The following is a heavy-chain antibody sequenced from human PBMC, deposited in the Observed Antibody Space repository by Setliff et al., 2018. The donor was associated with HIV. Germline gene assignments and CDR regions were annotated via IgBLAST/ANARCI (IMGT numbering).Heavy chain of an antibody. D-gene: IGHD4-4*01. J-gene: IGHJ6*03. CDR1: GDSISDYY. CDR2: IYYSGST. CDR3: ARAYDYSNYFHYYMDV. V-gene: IGHV4-59*01. Sequence: LSLTCNVSGDSISDYYWTWIRQPPGKGLEWIGYIYYSGSTNYNPSLKSRVTISVDTSKNQFSLKLSSLAAADTAVYYCARAYDYSNYFHYYMDVWGKGTTVTVSS.